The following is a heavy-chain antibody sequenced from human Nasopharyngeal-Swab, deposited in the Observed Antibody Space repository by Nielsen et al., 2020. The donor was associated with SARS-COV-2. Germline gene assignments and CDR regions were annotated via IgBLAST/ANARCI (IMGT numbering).Heavy chain of an antibody. CDR2: IYHSGST. V-gene: IGHV4-30-2*01. CDR1: GGSISSGGYS. J-gene: IGHJ5*02. Sequence: SETLSLTCAVSGGSISSGGYSWSWIRQPPGKGLEWIGYIYHSGSTYYNPSLKSRVTISVDRSKNQFSLKLSSVTAADTAVYYCARVGRDYGSGTNWLDPWGQGTLVTVSS. D-gene: IGHD3-10*01. CDR3: ARVGRDYGSGTNWLDP.